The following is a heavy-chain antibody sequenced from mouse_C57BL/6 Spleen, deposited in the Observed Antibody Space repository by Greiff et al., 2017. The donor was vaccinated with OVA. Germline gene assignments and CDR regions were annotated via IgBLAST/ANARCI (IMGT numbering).Heavy chain of an antibody. J-gene: IGHJ2*01. Sequence: QVQLQQPGAELVKPGASVKLSCKASGYTFTSYWMQWVKQRPGQGLEWIGEIDPSDSYTNYNQKFKGKATLTVDTSSSTAYMQLSSLTSEDSAVYDCASGNYFDDWGQGTTLTVSS. D-gene: IGHD1-1*02. V-gene: IGHV1-50*01. CDR2: IDPSDSYT. CDR1: GYTFTSYW. CDR3: ASGNYFDD.